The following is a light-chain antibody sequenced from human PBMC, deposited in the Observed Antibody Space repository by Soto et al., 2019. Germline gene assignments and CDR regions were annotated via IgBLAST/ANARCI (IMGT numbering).Light chain of an antibody. J-gene: IGKJ2*01. CDR2: DAS. CDR1: QSVSSY. V-gene: IGKV3-11*01. CDR3: QQRSNWPPGYT. Sequence: EIVLTQSPATLSLSPGERATLSCRASQSVSSYLACYQQKPGQAPRLLIYDASNRATGIPARFSGSGSGTDFTLTISGLEPEDFAVYYCQQRSNWPPGYTFGQGTKLEIK.